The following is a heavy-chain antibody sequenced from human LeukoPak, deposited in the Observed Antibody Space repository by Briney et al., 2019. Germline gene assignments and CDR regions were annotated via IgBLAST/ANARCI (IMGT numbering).Heavy chain of an antibody. CDR3: ARAATSNSFFDS. J-gene: IGHJ4*02. CDR1: GGSISSYY. V-gene: IGHV4-59*12. CDR2: IYYSGST. Sequence: SETLSLTCTVSGGSISSYYWSWIRQPPGKGLEWIGYIYYSGSTTYNPSLKSRVTMSVDTSRNQFSLKLCSVTAADTAMYYCARAATSNSFFDSWGQGTLVTVSS. D-gene: IGHD4-11*01.